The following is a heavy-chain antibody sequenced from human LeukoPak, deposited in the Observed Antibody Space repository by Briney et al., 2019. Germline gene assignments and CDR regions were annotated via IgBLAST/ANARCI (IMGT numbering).Heavy chain of an antibody. Sequence: GESLKISCKGFGYSFTNYWIGWVRQMPGKGLEWMGIIFPGDSDTRYSPSFQGQVTISADKSISTAYLQWSSLKASDTAVYYCARFYGSGSDYPSAYWGQGTLVTVSS. CDR2: IFPGDSDT. J-gene: IGHJ4*02. CDR1: GYSFTNYW. V-gene: IGHV5-51*01. D-gene: IGHD3-10*01. CDR3: ARFYGSGSDYPSAY.